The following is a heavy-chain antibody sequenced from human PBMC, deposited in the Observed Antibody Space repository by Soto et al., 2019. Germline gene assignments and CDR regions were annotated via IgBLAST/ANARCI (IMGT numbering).Heavy chain of an antibody. Sequence: GGSLRLSCAASGFTFSSYSMNWVRQAPGKGLEWVSSISSSSSYIYYADSVKGRFTISRDNAKNSLYLQMNSLRAEDTAVYYCARAGLELLVGGWFDPWGQGTLVTVSS. CDR1: GFTFSSYS. CDR2: ISSSSSYI. D-gene: IGHD1-7*01. J-gene: IGHJ5*02. V-gene: IGHV3-21*01. CDR3: ARAGLELLVGGWFDP.